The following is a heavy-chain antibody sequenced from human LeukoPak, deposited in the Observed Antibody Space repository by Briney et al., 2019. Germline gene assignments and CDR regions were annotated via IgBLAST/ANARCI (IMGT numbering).Heavy chain of an antibody. J-gene: IGHJ6*02. D-gene: IGHD3-3*01. CDR2: MNPNSGNT. CDR1: GYTFTSYD. Sequence: ASVKVSCKASGYTFTSYDINWVRQAPGQGLEWMGWMNPNSGNTGYAQKFQGRVTMTRNTSISTAYMELSSLRSEDTAVYYCARVERYDFWSGYYTPYYYYGMDVWGQGTTVTVSS. CDR3: ARVERYDFWSGYYTPYYYYGMDV. V-gene: IGHV1-8*01.